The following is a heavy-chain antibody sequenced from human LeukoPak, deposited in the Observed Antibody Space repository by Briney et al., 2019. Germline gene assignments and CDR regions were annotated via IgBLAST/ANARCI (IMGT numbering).Heavy chain of an antibody. J-gene: IGHJ2*01. Sequence: GESLKVSWKASGYSFTNYWIGWVRQVPGKGLELMGIIYPGDSDTRYSPCFQGQVTISADKSTSTAYLQWSSLKASDTARYYCARLTVAASGSYFDLWGRGTLVTVSS. CDR1: GYSFTNYW. D-gene: IGHD6-19*01. CDR2: IYPGDSDT. CDR3: ARLTVAASGSYFDL. V-gene: IGHV5-51*01.